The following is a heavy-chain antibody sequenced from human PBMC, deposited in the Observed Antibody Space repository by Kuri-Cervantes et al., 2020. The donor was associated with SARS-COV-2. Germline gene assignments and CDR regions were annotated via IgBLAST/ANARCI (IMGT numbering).Heavy chain of an antibody. D-gene: IGHD6-19*01. CDR1: GFTFSSYW. J-gene: IGHJ4*02. V-gene: IGHV3-7*03. CDR3: AKVGTSIAVSGRFDY. CDR2: IKQDGSEK. Sequence: GGSLRLSCAASGFTFSSYWMSWVRQAPGKGLEWVANIKQDGSEKYYVDSVKGRFTISRDNAKKSLYLQMSSLRAEDTAVYYCAKVGTSIAVSGRFDYWGQGTLVTVSS.